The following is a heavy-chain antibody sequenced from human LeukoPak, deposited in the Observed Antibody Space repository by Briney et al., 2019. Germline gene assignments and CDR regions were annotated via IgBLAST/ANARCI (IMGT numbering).Heavy chain of an antibody. D-gene: IGHD5-18*01. CDR2: ISSSGSTI. CDR1: GFTFSSYE. J-gene: IGHJ4*02. Sequence: GGSLRLSCAAPGFTFSSYEMNWVRQAPGKGLEWVSYISSSGSTIYYADSVKGRFTISRDNAKNSLYLQMNSLRAEDTAVYYCARDRRGYSYVSWGQGTLVTISS. CDR3: ARDRRGYSYVS. V-gene: IGHV3-48*03.